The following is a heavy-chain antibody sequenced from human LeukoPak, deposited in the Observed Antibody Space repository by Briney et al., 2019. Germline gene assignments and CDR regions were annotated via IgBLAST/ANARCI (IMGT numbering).Heavy chain of an antibody. J-gene: IGHJ6*02. CDR1: GFTFSNYG. CDR2: TWYDGSNK. Sequence: GRSLRLSCAASGFTFSNYGMHWVRQAPGKGLEWVAVTWYDGSNKYYADSVKGRLTISRDNSKNTLYLQMNSLRAEDTAVYYCARVLVPAATSRYYYYGMDVWGQGTTVTVSS. D-gene: IGHD2-2*01. V-gene: IGHV3-33*01. CDR3: ARVLVPAATSRYYYYGMDV.